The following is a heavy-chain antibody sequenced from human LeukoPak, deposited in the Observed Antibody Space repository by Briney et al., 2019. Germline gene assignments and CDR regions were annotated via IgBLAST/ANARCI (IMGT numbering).Heavy chain of an antibody. D-gene: IGHD2-21*01. CDR3: AKGGLRLFDY. CDR1: GFTFSSYA. J-gene: IGHJ4*02. V-gene: IGHV3-23*01. CDR2: ISGSGDGS. Sequence: GALRLSCAASGFTFSSYAMSWVRQAPGQGLEWVSIISGSGDGSYYADSVKGRFTISRDNSKNTLYLQMNSLRAEDTALYFCAKGGLRLFDYWGQGTLVTVSS.